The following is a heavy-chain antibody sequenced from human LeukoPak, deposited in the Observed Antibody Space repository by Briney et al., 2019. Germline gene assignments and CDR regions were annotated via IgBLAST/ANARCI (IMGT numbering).Heavy chain of an antibody. CDR3: ARGFWSGYYNSNWFDP. V-gene: IGHV4-59*01. D-gene: IGHD3-3*01. CDR2: IEHSGST. J-gene: IGHJ5*02. CDR1: GGSTSIYY. Sequence: PPETLSLTCTVSGGSTSIYYWNWIRQPPGKGLEWIGYIEHSGSTYYNPSLESRVTVAVDTSKNQIFLRLNSVTPADTAVYYCARGFWSGYYNSNWFDPWGQGTLVTVSS.